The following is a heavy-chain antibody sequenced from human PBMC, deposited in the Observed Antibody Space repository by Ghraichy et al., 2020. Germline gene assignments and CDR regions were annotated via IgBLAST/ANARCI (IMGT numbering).Heavy chain of an antibody. CDR2: INHSGST. J-gene: IGHJ6*02. Sequence: SETLSLTCAVYGGSFSGYYWSWIRQPPGKGLEWIGEINHSGSTNYNPSLKSRVTISVDTSKNQFSLKLSSVTAADTAVYYCASQSRYPLGGFYYYYYGMDVWGQGTTVTVSS. CDR3: ASQSRYPLGGFYYYYYGMDV. V-gene: IGHV4-34*01. D-gene: IGHD1-14*01. CDR1: GGSFSGYY.